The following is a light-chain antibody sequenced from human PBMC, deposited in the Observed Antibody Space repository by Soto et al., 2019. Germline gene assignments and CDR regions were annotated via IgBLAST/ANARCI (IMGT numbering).Light chain of an antibody. Sequence: AIQMTQFPSSLSASVGDRVTITCRASQGIRNDLGWYQQKSGKAPKLLIYAASSLQSGVPSRFSGSGSGTEFTLTISSLQPDDFATYYCQQYNGYSTWTFGQGTKVDIK. V-gene: IGKV1-6*01. CDR3: QQYNGYSTWT. CDR2: AAS. CDR1: QGIRND. J-gene: IGKJ1*01.